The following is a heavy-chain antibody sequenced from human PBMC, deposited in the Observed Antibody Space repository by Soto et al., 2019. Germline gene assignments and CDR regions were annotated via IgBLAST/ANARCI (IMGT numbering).Heavy chain of an antibody. D-gene: IGHD3-10*01. J-gene: IGHJ3*02. CDR3: ASLYYYGSGSYNAFDI. CDR1: GGSISSSSYY. CDR2: IYYSGST. Sequence: PSETVSLTCTVSGGSISSSSYYWGWIRQPPGKGLEWIGSIYYSGSTYYNPSLKSRVTISVDTSKNQFSLKLSSVTAADTAVYYCASLYYYGSGSYNAFDIWGQGTMVTVS. V-gene: IGHV4-39*01.